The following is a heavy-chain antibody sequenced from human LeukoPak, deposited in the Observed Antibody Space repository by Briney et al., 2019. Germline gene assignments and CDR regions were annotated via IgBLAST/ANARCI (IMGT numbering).Heavy chain of an antibody. Sequence: SETLSLTCTVSGYPISSGYYWGWIRQPPGKGLEWIGSIYHSGSTYHNPSLKSRVTISVDTSKNQFSLKLSSETAADTAVYYGARDGPDIVVVPAATLPLDYWGQGTLVTVSS. CDR2: IYHSGST. CDR3: ARDGPDIVVVPAATLPLDY. V-gene: IGHV4-38-2*02. J-gene: IGHJ4*02. D-gene: IGHD2-2*01. CDR1: GYPISSGYY.